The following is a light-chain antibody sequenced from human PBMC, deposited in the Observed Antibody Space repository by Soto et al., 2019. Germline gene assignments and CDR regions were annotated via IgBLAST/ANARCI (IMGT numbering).Light chain of an antibody. J-gene: IGKJ3*01. CDR3: HQYGSSPLT. Sequence: EIVLTQSPGTLSLSPGERATLSCRASQSISSSYLAWYQQKPGQAPRLLMYDASSRATGIPDRFSGSGSGTDFTLTISRLEAEDFAVYYCHQYGSSPLTLGPGTKVDIK. CDR1: QSISSSY. CDR2: DAS. V-gene: IGKV3-20*01.